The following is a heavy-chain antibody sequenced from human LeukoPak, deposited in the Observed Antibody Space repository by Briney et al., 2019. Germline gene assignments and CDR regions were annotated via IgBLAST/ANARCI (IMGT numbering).Heavy chain of an antibody. V-gene: IGHV1-2*02. CDR2: INPNSGGT. CDR1: GYTFTGYY. D-gene: IGHD4-17*01. Sequence: ASVKVSCKASGYTFTGYYIHWVRQAPGQGLEWMGWINPNSGGTNYAQKFQGRVTMTRDTSISTAYMELSRLRSDDTAVYYCARESRDYGDYGEYFDYWGQGTLVTVSS. J-gene: IGHJ4*02. CDR3: ARESRDYGDYGEYFDY.